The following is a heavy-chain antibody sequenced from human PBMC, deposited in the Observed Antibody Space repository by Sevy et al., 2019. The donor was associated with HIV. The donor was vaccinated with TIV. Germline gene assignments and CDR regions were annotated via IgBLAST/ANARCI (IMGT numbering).Heavy chain of an antibody. CDR2: ISGSDAST. Sequence: GGSPRLSCAASGFIFSTYAMSWVRQAPGKGLEWVSAISGSDASTYYADSVKGRFTISSDNSKNTLYLQMNSLRAEDTAVYYCAKGGLRLGELSLYRTFYFDYWGQGTLVTVSS. V-gene: IGHV3-23*01. D-gene: IGHD3-16*02. CDR3: AKGGLRLGELSLYRTFYFDY. J-gene: IGHJ4*02. CDR1: GFIFSTYA.